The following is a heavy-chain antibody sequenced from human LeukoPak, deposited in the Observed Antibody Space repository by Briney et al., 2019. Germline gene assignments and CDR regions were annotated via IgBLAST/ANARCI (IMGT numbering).Heavy chain of an antibody. Sequence: SETLSLTCSVSGDSITSGAYYWAWLRQPPGKGLEWIGSVYYSGSIKYNPSLKGRVSISRGMSKNQFSLNLNSVNATDTAVYYCARRDYAAWFDPWGQGTLVTVSS. CDR2: VYYSGSI. CDR3: ARRDYAAWFDP. D-gene: IGHD4/OR15-4a*01. J-gene: IGHJ5*02. V-gene: IGHV4-39*07. CDR1: GDSITSGAYY.